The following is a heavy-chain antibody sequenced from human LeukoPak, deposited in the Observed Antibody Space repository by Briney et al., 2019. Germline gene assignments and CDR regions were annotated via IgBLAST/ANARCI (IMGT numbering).Heavy chain of an antibody. CDR3: ARDSFNLPYMTTVTTRRSWNWFDP. D-gene: IGHD4-17*01. V-gene: IGHV4-30-2*01. J-gene: IGHJ5*02. CDR1: SGSISSGGYY. CDR2: IYHSGST. Sequence: SQTLSLTCTVSSGSISSGGYYWSWIRQPPGKGLEWIAYIYHSGSTYYNPSLKSRVTISVDRSKNQFSLKLSSVAAADTAVYYCARDSFNLPYMTTVTTRRSWNWFDPWGQGTLVTVSS.